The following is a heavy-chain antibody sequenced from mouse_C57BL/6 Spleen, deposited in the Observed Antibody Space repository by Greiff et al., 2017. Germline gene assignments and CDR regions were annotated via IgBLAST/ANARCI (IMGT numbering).Heavy chain of an antibody. D-gene: IGHD1-1*01. Sequence: VQLQQPGAELVKPGASVKMSCKASGYTFTSYWITWVKQRPGQGLEWIGDIYPGSSSTNYNEKFKSKATLTVDTSSSTAYMQLSSLTSEDSAVYYCARDYGSSYGAMDYWGQGTSVTVSS. V-gene: IGHV1-55*01. CDR1: GYTFTSYW. CDR3: ARDYGSSYGAMDY. CDR2: IYPGSSST. J-gene: IGHJ4*01.